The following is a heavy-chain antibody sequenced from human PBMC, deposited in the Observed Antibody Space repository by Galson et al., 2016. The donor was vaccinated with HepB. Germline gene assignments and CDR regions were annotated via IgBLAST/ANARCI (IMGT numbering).Heavy chain of an antibody. J-gene: IGHJ4*02. D-gene: IGHD3-3*01. Sequence: SLRLSCAASGFTFSSYTMNWVRQAPGKGLEWVSSISSSGTYTYYADLLKGRFTIYRDNAKNSLYLEMNSLRAEDTGVYYCAIFGVHVDYWGQGTQVTVSS. CDR2: ISSSGTYT. CDR1: GFTFSSYT. CDR3: AIFGVHVDY. V-gene: IGHV3-21*01.